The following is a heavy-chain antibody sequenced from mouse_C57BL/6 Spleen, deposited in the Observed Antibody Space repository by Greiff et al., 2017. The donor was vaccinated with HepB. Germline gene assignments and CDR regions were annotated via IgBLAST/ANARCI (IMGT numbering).Heavy chain of an antibody. Sequence: QVQLQQPGTELVKPGASVKLSCKASGYTFTSYWMHWVKQRPGQGLEWIGNINPSNGGTNYNEKFKSKATLTVDKSSSTAYMQLSSLTSADSAVYYCARGGMVTTRVRDYWGQGTSVTVSS. CDR1: GYTFTSYW. D-gene: IGHD2-2*01. CDR3: ARGGMVTTRVRDY. CDR2: INPSNGGT. J-gene: IGHJ4*01. V-gene: IGHV1-53*01.